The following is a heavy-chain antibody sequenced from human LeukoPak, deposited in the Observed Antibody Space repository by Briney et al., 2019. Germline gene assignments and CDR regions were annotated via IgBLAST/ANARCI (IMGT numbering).Heavy chain of an antibody. J-gene: IGHJ6*02. CDR3: ARNQQLGGHSYYYYGMDV. CDR1: GFTFSSYA. CDR2: ISNGGGST. D-gene: IGHD3-16*01. Sequence: GGSLRLSCAVSGFTFSSYAMSWVRQAPGKGLEWVSVISNGGGSTYYADSVKGRFTISRDNSKNTLYLQMNSLRADDTAIYYCARNQQLGGHSYYYYGMDVWGQGTTVTVSS. V-gene: IGHV3-23*01.